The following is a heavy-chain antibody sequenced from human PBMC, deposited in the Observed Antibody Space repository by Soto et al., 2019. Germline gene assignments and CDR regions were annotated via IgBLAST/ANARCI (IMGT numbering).Heavy chain of an antibody. J-gene: IGHJ3*01. D-gene: IGHD4-17*01. CDR3: SRKDGDYYAFDL. Sequence: HVQLVQSGAEVKKPGASVKVSCKASGYTFTSYGISWVRQAPGQGLDWMGWISGFNGNTNHAQTLQGRLTMTTDTSTSTAYMELRRLRADDTAVYYWSRKDGDYYAFDLWGQGTMVTVSS. CDR1: GYTFTSYG. V-gene: IGHV1-18*01. CDR2: ISGFNGNT.